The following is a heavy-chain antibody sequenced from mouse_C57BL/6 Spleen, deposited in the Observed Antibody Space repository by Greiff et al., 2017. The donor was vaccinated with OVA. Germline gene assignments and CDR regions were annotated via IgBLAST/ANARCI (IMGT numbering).Heavy chain of an antibody. CDR2: IDPEDGET. V-gene: IGHV14-2*01. J-gene: IGHJ2*01. Sequence: VQLQQSGAELVKPGASVKLSCTASGFNITDYYMHWVKQRPEQGLEWIGRIDPEDGETKYAPKFQGKATITADTSSNTAYLQLSSLTSEDTAVYYWAMRSRGSYYFDYWGQGTTLTVSS. CDR1: GFNITDYY. CDR3: AMRSRGSYYFDY.